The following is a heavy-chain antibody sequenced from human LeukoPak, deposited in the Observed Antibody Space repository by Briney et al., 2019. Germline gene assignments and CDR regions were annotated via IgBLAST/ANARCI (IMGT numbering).Heavy chain of an antibody. CDR1: GFTFSSYA. V-gene: IGHV3-23*01. D-gene: IGHD4/OR15-4a*01. Sequence: PGGSLRLSCVASGFTFSSYAMSWVRQAPGKGLEWVSAISGSGGSTYYADSVKGRFTISRDNSKNTLYLQMDSVRAEDTAVYYCAKGVGANPKARYFDLWGRGTLVTVSS. J-gene: IGHJ2*01. CDR3: AKGVGANPKARYFDL. CDR2: ISGSGGST.